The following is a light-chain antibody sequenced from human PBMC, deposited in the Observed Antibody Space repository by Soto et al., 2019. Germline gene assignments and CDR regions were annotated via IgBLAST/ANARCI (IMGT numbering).Light chain of an antibody. Sequence: QTVVTQEPSLSVSPGGTVTLTCGLSSGAVSTSHYPSWHQQTPGQDPRTLIYSTDTRSSGVPDRFSGSILGNKAALTITGSQADDECDYYCVLYMGRGISVFGGGTKLTVL. CDR1: SGAVSTSHY. J-gene: IGLJ3*02. CDR3: VLYMGRGISV. CDR2: STD. V-gene: IGLV8-61*01.